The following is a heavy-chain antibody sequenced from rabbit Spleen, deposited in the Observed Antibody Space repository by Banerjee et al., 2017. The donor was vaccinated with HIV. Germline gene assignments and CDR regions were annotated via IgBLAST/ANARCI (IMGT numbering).Heavy chain of an antibody. CDR1: GFDLNNYNY. V-gene: IGHV1S40*01. J-gene: IGHJ6*01. CDR3: ARDTGTSFSTYGMDL. CDR2: INVATGKP. Sequence: QSLEESGGGLVKPEGSLTLTCKTSGFDLNNYNYICWVRQAPGKGLEWIACINVATGKPVYATWAKGRFTISRTSSTTVTLQMTRLTAADTATYFCARDTGTSFSTYGMDLWGPGTLVTVS. D-gene: IGHD8-1*01.